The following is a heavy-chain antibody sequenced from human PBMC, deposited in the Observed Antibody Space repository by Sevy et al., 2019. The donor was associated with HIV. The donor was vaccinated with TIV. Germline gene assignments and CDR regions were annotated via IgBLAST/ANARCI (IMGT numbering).Heavy chain of an antibody. V-gene: IGHV3-11*06. CDR3: ARERNTYGQGYFDY. Sequence: GGSLRLSCAVSGFSFSDYYMSWIRQAPGKGLEWVSDISSRSTYIKYADSAKGRFTISRDNAKNSLSLQMNSLRADDTAVYYCARERNTYGQGYFDYWGQGTLVTVSS. CDR2: ISSRSTYI. J-gene: IGHJ4*02. D-gene: IGHD1-1*01. CDR1: GFSFSDYY.